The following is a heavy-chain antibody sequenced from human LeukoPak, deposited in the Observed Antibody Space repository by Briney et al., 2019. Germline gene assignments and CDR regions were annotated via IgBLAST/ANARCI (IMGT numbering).Heavy chain of an antibody. CDR2: ISYDGSIK. J-gene: IGHJ4*02. CDR1: RFTFSSYG. Sequence: GGSLRLSCAASRFTFSSYGMHWVRRAPGKGLEWVAVISYDGSIKYYADSVKGRFTISRDNSKNTLYLQMNSLRTEDTAVYYCAKDPFDYSNYPHTAGFDYWGQGTLVTVSS. CDR3: AKDPFDYSNYPHTAGFDY. V-gene: IGHV3-30*18. D-gene: IGHD4-11*01.